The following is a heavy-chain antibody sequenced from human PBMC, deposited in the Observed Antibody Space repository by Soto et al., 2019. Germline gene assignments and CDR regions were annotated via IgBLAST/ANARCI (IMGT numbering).Heavy chain of an antibody. CDR3: VIGYALDY. J-gene: IGHJ4*02. CDR1: GFTFSSYG. V-gene: IGHV3-30*03. D-gene: IGHD2-2*01. CDR2: ISYDGSNK. Sequence: GGSLRLSCAASGFTFSSYGMHWVRQAPGKGLEWVAVISYDGSNKYDADSVKGRFTISRDNSKNTLYLQMNSLRAEDTAVYYCVIGYALDYWGQGTLVTVSS.